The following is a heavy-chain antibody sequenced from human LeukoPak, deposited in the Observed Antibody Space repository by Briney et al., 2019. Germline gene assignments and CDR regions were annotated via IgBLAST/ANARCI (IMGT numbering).Heavy chain of an antibody. CDR1: GGSISSGGYS. Sequence: PSQTLSLTCAVSGGSISSGGYSWSWIRQPPGKGLEWIGYIYYSGSTYYNPSLKSRVTISVDTSKNQFSLKLSSVTAADTAVYYCARDRYYDSSGYYTAGGDAFDIWGQGTMVTVSS. V-gene: IGHV4-30-4*07. CDR3: ARDRYYDSSGYYTAGGDAFDI. J-gene: IGHJ3*02. CDR2: IYYSGST. D-gene: IGHD3-22*01.